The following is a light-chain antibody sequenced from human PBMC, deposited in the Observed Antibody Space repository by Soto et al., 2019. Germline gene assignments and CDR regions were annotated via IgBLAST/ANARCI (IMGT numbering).Light chain of an antibody. CDR3: QQYGSSPPWYT. Sequence: EIVLTQSPGTLSLSPGERATLSCRASQSVSSSYLAWYQQKPGQAPRLLIYGASSRATGIPDRFSGSGSGTDFTLTFSRLEPEDFAVYYCQQYGSSPPWYTFGQGTKLEIK. V-gene: IGKV3-20*01. CDR1: QSVSSSY. CDR2: GAS. J-gene: IGKJ2*01.